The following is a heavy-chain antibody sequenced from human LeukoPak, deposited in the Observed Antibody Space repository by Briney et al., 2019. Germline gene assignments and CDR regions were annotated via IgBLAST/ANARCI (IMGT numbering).Heavy chain of an antibody. V-gene: IGHV3-11*01. J-gene: IGHJ4*02. Sequence: PGGSLRLSCAASGFTFSDYYMSWIRQAPGKGLEWVSYISSSGSTIYYADSVKGRFTISRDNAKNSLYLQMNSLRAEDTAVYYCARVATAGTYYFDYWGQGTLVTVSS. CDR1: GFTFSDYY. CDR2: ISSSGSTI. D-gene: IGHD6-13*01. CDR3: ARVATAGTYYFDY.